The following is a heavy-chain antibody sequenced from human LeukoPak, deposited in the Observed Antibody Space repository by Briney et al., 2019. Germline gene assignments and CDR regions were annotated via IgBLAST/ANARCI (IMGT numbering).Heavy chain of an antibody. J-gene: IGHJ4*02. CDR1: GFTFSSYW. D-gene: IGHD6-19*01. Sequence: GGSLRLSCAASGFTFSSYWMTWVRQAPGKGLEWVASIKQDGSEKYYVDSVKGRFTISRDNAKNSLYLQMSSLRAEDTAVYYCARDGGQWLVLGYFDYWGQGTLVTVSS. V-gene: IGHV3-7*01. CDR2: IKQDGSEK. CDR3: ARDGGQWLVLGYFDY.